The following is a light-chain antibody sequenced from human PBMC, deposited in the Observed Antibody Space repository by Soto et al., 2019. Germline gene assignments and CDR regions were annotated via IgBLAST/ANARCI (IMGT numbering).Light chain of an antibody. Sequence: QSVLTQPASVSGSPGQSITISCTGTSSDVGRYNLVSWYQQYPGKAPKLMIYEASKRPSGVSNRFSGSKSGNTASLTISGLQAEDEADYYCCSYAGSSTWVFGGGTQLTVL. V-gene: IGLV2-23*01. J-gene: IGLJ3*02. CDR1: SSDVGRYNL. CDR3: CSYAGSSTWV. CDR2: EAS.